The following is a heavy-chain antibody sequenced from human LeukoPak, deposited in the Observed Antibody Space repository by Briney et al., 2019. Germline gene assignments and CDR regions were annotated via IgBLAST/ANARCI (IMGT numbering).Heavy chain of an antibody. J-gene: IGHJ4*02. CDR1: GFTFSSYS. V-gene: IGHV3-21*01. D-gene: IGHD3-22*01. CDR3: ARGGSGGYYGDY. Sequence: GGSLRLSCAASGFTFSSYSMNWVRQAPGKGLEWVSSISSSTSYIYYADSVKGRFTISRDNAKNSLYLQMNSLRAKDTAVYYCARGGSGGYYGDYWGQGTLVTVSS. CDR2: ISSSTSYI.